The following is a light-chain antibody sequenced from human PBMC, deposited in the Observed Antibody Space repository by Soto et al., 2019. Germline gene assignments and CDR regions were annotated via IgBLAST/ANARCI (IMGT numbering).Light chain of an antibody. CDR1: SSDVCGYNY. CDR2: EVS. CDR3: SSYTSSSTLEVV. V-gene: IGLV2-14*01. J-gene: IGLJ2*01. Sequence: QSVLTQPASVSGSPGQSITISCTGTSSDVCGYNYVSWYQQHPGKAPKLMIYEVSNRPSGVSNRFSGSKSGNTASLTISGLQAEDESDYYCSSYTSSSTLEVVFGGGTKLTVL.